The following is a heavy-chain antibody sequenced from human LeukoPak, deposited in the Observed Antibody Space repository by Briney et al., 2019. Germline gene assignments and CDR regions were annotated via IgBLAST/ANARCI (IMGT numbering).Heavy chain of an antibody. CDR3: ARDLTYYGSGSYYY. J-gene: IGHJ4*02. CDR2: INQDGSEK. Sequence: GGSLRLSCAASGFTFSSYWMSWVRQAPGKGLEWVANINQDGSEKYSVDSVKGRFTISRDNAKNSLYLQMISLRAEDTAVYYCARDLTYYGSGSYYYWGQGTLVTVSS. D-gene: IGHD3-10*01. V-gene: IGHV3-7*01. CDR1: GFTFSSYW.